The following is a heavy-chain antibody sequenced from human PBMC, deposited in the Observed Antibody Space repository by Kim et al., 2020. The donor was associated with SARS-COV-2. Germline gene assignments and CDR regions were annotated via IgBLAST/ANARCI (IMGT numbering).Heavy chain of an antibody. Sequence: SVKVSCKASGGTFSSYAISWVRQAPGQGLEWMGRIIPILGIANYAQKFQGRVTITADKSTSTAYMELSSLRSEDTAVYYCASPSGGYYDSLDYWGQGTL. D-gene: IGHD3-22*01. CDR3: ASPSGGYYDSLDY. CDR1: GGTFSSYA. V-gene: IGHV1-69*04. J-gene: IGHJ4*02. CDR2: IIPILGIA.